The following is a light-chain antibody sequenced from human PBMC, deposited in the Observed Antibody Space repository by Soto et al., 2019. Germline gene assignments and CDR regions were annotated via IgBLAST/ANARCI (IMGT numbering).Light chain of an antibody. CDR3: QQYDNSLYT. J-gene: IGKJ2*01. CDR1: QSVSSTY. V-gene: IGKV3-20*01. CDR2: GAS. Sequence: EIVLTQSPGTLSLSPGERVTLSCRASQSVSSTYLACYQQKPGQAPRLLIYGASSRATGIPDRFSGSGSGTDLTLTMSRLEPEDFAAYYCQQYDNSLYTFGQGTKLEIK.